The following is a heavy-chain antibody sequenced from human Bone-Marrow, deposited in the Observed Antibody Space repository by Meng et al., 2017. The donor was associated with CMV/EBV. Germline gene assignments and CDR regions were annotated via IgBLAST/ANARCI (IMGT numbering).Heavy chain of an antibody. CDR1: GVTFTHVW. Sequence: LSCPASGVTFTHVWVNWVRQAPGKGLEWVACMKSKSHGGTTHYAAPVKDRFTISRDDSINMLYLQMNSLKIEDTAVYFCTTDLLKADWGQGTLVTVSS. CDR3: TTDLLKAD. CDR2: MKSKSHGGTT. V-gene: IGHV3-15*01. J-gene: IGHJ4*02.